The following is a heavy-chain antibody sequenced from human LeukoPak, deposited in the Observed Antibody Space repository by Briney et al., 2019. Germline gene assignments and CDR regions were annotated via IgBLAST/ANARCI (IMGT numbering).Heavy chain of an antibody. CDR1: GFTFSSYA. Sequence: GGSLRLSCAASGFTFSSYAMSWFRQAPGKGLEWVSAISGSGGSTYYADSVKGRFTISRDNSKNTLYLQMNSLRAEDTAVYYCANIVVVPAAIGYWGQGTLVTVSS. J-gene: IGHJ4*02. D-gene: IGHD2-2*02. CDR2: ISGSGGST. CDR3: ANIVVVPAAIGY. V-gene: IGHV3-23*01.